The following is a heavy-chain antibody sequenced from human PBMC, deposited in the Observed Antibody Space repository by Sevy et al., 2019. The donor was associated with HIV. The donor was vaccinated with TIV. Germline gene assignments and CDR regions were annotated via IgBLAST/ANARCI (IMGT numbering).Heavy chain of an antibody. D-gene: IGHD3-10*01. V-gene: IGHV4-34*01. CDR2: INHSGST. CDR3: ARVGKQYYYGSGSYYKGTRYYYGMDV. Sequence: SETLSLTCAVYGGSFSGYYWNWIRQPPGKGLEWIGEINHSGSTNYNPSLKSRVTISVDTSKNQFSLKLSSVTAADTAVYYCARVGKQYYYGSGSYYKGTRYYYGMDVWGQGTTVTVSS. J-gene: IGHJ6*02. CDR1: GGSFSGYY.